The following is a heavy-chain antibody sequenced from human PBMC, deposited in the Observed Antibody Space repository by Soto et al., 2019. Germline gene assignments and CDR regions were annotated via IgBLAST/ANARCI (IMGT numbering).Heavy chain of an antibody. Sequence: PSETLSLTCTVSGGSVSSEHYYWNWIRQPPGKGLEWIGYFYYTGSTNYNPSLESRLTMSVDMSKNHFSLKLSSVTAADTAVYYCAGGTDGKKVAYWGQGTLVIVSS. CDR1: GGSVSSEHYY. D-gene: IGHD5-12*01. CDR3: AGGTDGKKVAY. J-gene: IGHJ4*02. V-gene: IGHV4-61*03. CDR2: FYYTGST.